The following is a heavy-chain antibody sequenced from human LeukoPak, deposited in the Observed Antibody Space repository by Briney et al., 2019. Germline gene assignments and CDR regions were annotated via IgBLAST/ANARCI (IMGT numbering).Heavy chain of an antibody. D-gene: IGHD4-23*01. CDR3: AKIHYGGNKEAVYAFDI. J-gene: IGHJ3*02. CDR2: IRYDGSNK. Sequence: PGGSLRLSCAASGFTFSSYGMHWVRQAPGKGLEWVAFIRYDGSNKYYADSVKGRFTISRDNSKNTLYLQMNSLRAEDTAVYYCAKIHYGGNKEAVYAFDIWGQGTMVTVSS. V-gene: IGHV3-30*02. CDR1: GFTFSSYG.